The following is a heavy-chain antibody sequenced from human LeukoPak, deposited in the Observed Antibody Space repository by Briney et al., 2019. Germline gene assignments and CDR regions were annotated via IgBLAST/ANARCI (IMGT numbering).Heavy chain of an antibody. CDR3: AREFNIAVAGIYTGFDI. Sequence: PGGSLRLSCAASGSTFSSYAMSWVRQAPGKGLEWVANIKEDGSEKRYVGSVKGRFTISRDNAKNSLYLQMNSLRADDTAVYYCAREFNIAVAGIYTGFDIWGQGTMVTVSS. V-gene: IGHV3-7*03. J-gene: IGHJ3*02. CDR2: IKEDGSEK. CDR1: GSTFSSYA. D-gene: IGHD6-19*01.